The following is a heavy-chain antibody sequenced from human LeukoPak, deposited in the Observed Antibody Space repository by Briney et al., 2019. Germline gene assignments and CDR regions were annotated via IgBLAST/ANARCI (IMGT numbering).Heavy chain of an antibody. Sequence: PSETLSLTCTVSGGSISSYYWSWIRQPPGKGLEWIGYIYYSGSTNYNPSLKSRVTISVDTSKKQFSLKLSSVTAADTAVYYCAGYSSGNYWGAFGYWGQGTLVTVSS. CDR2: IYYSGST. CDR3: AGYSSGNYWGAFGY. D-gene: IGHD1-26*01. V-gene: IGHV4-59*08. CDR1: GGSISSYY. J-gene: IGHJ4*02.